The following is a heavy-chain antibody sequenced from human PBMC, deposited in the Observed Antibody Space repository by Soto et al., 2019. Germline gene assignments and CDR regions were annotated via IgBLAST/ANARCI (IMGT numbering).Heavy chain of an antibody. CDR1: GFTFSSYA. D-gene: IGHD3-10*01. V-gene: IGHV3-64D*06. CDR3: VKGRITMVRGVIIGFDY. J-gene: IGHJ4*02. CDR2: ISSNGGST. Sequence: GGSLRLSCSASGFTFSSYAMHWVRQAPGKGLEYVSAISSNGGSTYYADSVKGRFTISRDNSKNTLYLQMSSLRAEDTAVYYCVKGRITMVRGVIIGFDYWGQGTLVTVSS.